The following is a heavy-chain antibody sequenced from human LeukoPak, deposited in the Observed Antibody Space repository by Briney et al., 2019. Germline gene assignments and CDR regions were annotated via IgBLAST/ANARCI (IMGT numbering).Heavy chain of an antibody. CDR3: ARESHIAAPTTYDY. Sequence: PGGSLRLSCAAPGFTFSSYSMNWVRQAPGKGLEWVSSISSSSSYIYYADSVKGRFTISRDNAKDSLYLQMNSLRAEDTAVYYCARESHIAAPTTYDYWGQGTLVTVSS. D-gene: IGHD6-6*01. CDR2: ISSSSSYI. V-gene: IGHV3-21*01. CDR1: GFTFSSYS. J-gene: IGHJ4*02.